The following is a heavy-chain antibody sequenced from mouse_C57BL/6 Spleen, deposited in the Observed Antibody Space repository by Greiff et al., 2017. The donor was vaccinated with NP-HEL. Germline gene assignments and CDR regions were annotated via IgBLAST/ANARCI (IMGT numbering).Heavy chain of an antibody. V-gene: IGHV1-22*01. CDR3: ARSGSSYRDFDY. D-gene: IGHD1-1*01. J-gene: IGHJ2*01. Sequence: EVQLQQSGPELVKPGASVKMSCKASGYTFTDYNMHWVKQSHGKSLEWIGYINPKNGGTSYNQKFKGKATLTVNKSSSTAYMELRSLTFEDSAVYYCARSGSSYRDFDYWGQGTTLTVSS. CDR2: INPKNGGT. CDR1: GYTFTDYN.